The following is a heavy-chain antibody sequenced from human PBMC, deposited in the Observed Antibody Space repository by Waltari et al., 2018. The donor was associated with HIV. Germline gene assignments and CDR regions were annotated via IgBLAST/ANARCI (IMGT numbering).Heavy chain of an antibody. Sequence: QVQLPQWGAGLLKPSETLSLTCAVYGGSFSGYYWSRIRLPPGKGLEWIGEINHSGSTNYNPSLKSRVTISVDTSKNQFSLKLSSVTAADTAVYYCARERGGDYDILTGYYQTYYFDYWGQGTLVTVSS. CDR2: INHSGST. D-gene: IGHD3-9*01. J-gene: IGHJ4*02. V-gene: IGHV4-34*01. CDR3: ARERGGDYDILTGYYQTYYFDY. CDR1: GGSFSGYY.